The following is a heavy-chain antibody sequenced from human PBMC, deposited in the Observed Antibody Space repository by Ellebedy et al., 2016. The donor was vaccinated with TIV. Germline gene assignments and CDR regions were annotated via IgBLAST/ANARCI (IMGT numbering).Heavy chain of an antibody. Sequence: PGGSLRLSCAASGFTFSSYSMNWVRQAPGKGLEWVSSISSSSSYIYYADSVKGRFTISRDNAKNSLYLQMNSLRAEDTAVYYCARGFTSCYHCMDVWGQGTTVTVSS. CDR3: ARGFTSCYHCMDV. CDR2: ISSSSSYI. CDR1: GFTFSSYS. D-gene: IGHD2-2*01. V-gene: IGHV3-21*01. J-gene: IGHJ6*02.